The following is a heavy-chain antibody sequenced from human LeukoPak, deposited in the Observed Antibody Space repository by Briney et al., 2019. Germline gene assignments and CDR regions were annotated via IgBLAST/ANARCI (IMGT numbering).Heavy chain of an antibody. CDR2: INPNSGGT. V-gene: IGHV1-2*02. D-gene: IGHD3-16*02. CDR1: GYTFTGYY. J-gene: IGHJ5*02. Sequence: ASVKVSCKASGYTFTGYYMHWVRQAPGQGLEWMGWINPNSGGTNYAQKFQGRVTMTRDTSISTAYMELSRLRSDDTAVYYCARDRDYVWGSYRSVWFDPWGQGTLVTVSS. CDR3: ARDRDYVWGSYRSVWFDP.